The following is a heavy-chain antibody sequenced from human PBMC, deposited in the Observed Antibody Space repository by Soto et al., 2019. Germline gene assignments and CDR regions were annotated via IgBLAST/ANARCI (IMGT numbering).Heavy chain of an antibody. J-gene: IGHJ5*02. CDR3: AREFCSGGNCYTYYFDP. CDR2: INTDGSNT. D-gene: IGHD2-15*01. Sequence: SLRLSCAASGLTFNRYWMHWVRHAPGKGLVWVSHINTDGSNTNYADSVKGRFTISRDNAKSTLFLQMNSLRDEDTAVYYCAREFCSGGNCYTYYFDPWGHGIPVTVSS. V-gene: IGHV3-74*01. CDR1: GLTFNRYW.